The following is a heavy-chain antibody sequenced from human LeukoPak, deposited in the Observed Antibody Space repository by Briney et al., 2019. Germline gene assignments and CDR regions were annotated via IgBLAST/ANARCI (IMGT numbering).Heavy chain of an antibody. V-gene: IGHV1-2*02. CDR3: ARESTSLRSWFDP. CDR1: GYTFTAYY. D-gene: IGHD2-2*01. J-gene: IGHJ5*02. Sequence: GASVKVSCKASGYTFTAYYMHWLRQAPGQGLEWMGWINPNSGGTNYAQNFQGRVTMTRDTSISTAYMELSRLRSDDTAVYYCARESTSLRSWFDPWGQGTLVTVSS. CDR2: INPNSGGT.